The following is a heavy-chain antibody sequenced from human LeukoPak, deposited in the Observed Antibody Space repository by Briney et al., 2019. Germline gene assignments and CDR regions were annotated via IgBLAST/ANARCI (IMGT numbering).Heavy chain of an antibody. J-gene: IGHJ4*02. CDR2: INHSGST. CDR1: GGSFSGYY. CDR3: ARGLGQLANFCYPSDYFDY. V-gene: IGHV4-34*01. D-gene: IGHD6-6*01. Sequence: SETLSLTCAVYGGSFSGYYWSWIRQPPGKALEWIGEINHSGSTNYNPSLKSRVTISVDTSKNQFSLKLSSVTAADTAVYYCARGLGQLANFCYPSDYFDYWGQGTLVTVSS.